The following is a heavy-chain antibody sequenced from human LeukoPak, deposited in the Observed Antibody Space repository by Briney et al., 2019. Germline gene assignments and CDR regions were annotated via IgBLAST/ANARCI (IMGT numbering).Heavy chain of an antibody. CDR3: ARDPGNKQLGPFDY. CDR2: ISFDGSNK. J-gene: IGHJ4*02. V-gene: IGHV3-30*01. CDR1: GFTFKSYP. Sequence: GGSLRLSCAASGFTFKSYPMHWIRQTPGKGPEWVAAISFDGSNKYYADSVQGRFTLSRDNSNNILYLQMNSLRAEDMDVYYCARDPGNKQLGPFDYWGQGTPVTVSS. D-gene: IGHD3-10*01.